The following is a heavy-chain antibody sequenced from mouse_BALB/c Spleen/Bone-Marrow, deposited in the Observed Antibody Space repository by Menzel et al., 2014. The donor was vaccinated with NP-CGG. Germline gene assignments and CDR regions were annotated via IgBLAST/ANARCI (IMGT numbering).Heavy chain of an antibody. V-gene: IGHV1-54*01. J-gene: IGHJ2*01. D-gene: IGHD2-3*01. CDR2: INPGSGST. Sequence: VQLQQSGAELVRPGTSVKVSCKASGYAFTDYLMEWLKQGPGQGLEWIGVINPGSGSTNYNEKFKDKATLTADKSSSTAYMQLSSLTSDDSAVYFCARYDGYFDYWGQGTILTVSS. CDR3: ARYDGYFDY. CDR1: GYAFTDYL.